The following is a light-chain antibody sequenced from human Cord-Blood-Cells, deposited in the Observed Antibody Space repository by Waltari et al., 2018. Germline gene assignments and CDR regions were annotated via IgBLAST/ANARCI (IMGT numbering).Light chain of an antibody. CDR1: SSNIGSNT. CDR2: SNS. J-gene: IGLJ2*01. Sequence: QSVLTQPPSASGTPGQRVTISCSGSSSNIGSNTVNWYQQLPGTAPKRLIYSNSQRPSGVPDRFSGSKSGTSASLAISGLQSEDEADYYCAAWDDSLNGVVFGGGTKLTVL. CDR3: AAWDDSLNGVV. V-gene: IGLV1-44*01.